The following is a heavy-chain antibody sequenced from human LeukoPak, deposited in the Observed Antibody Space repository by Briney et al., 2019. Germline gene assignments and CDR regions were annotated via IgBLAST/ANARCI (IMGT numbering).Heavy chain of an antibody. CDR3: ARRADYGGNLGYY. Sequence: ASVKVCCKDSGGTFSSYAISWVRQAPGQGLEWMGRIIPIFGIANYAQKLEGRVRITADKCTSTAYMELSSLRSEDTAVYYCARRADYGGNLGYYWGQGTLVTVSS. D-gene: IGHD4-23*01. CDR2: IIPIFGIA. CDR1: GGTFSSYA. J-gene: IGHJ4*02. V-gene: IGHV1-69*04.